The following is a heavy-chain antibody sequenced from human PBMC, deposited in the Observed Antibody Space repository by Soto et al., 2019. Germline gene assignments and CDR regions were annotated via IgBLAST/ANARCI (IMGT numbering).Heavy chain of an antibody. Sequence: GGSLRLSCAASGFSFSSYAMHWVRQAPGKGLEWVAVISYDGSNKYYADSVKGRFTISRDNSKNTLYLQMNSLRAEDTAVYYCAKTLNPRYSSSWYLDYWGQGTLVTVSS. V-gene: IGHV3-30*18. CDR2: ISYDGSNK. J-gene: IGHJ4*02. D-gene: IGHD6-13*01. CDR3: AKTLNPRYSSSWYLDY. CDR1: GFSFSSYA.